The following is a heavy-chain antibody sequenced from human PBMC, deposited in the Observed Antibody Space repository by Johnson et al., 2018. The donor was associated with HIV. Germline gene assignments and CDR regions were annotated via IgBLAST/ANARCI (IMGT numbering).Heavy chain of an antibody. V-gene: IGHV3-30*04. CDR1: GFTFSSYV. Sequence: VQLVEFGGGVVQPGRSLRLSCAASGFTFSSYVMHWVRQAPGKGLEWVAVISYDGSNKYYADSVKGRFTISRDNSKNTLYLQMNSLRAEDTALYYCARALRVVVVAATFDAFDIWGQGTMVTVSS. J-gene: IGHJ3*02. CDR3: ARALRVVVVAATFDAFDI. D-gene: IGHD2-15*01. CDR2: ISYDGSNK.